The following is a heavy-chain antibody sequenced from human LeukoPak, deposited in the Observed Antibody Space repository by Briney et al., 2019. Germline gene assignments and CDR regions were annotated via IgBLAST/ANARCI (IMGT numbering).Heavy chain of an antibody. CDR3: AKGSYYDSSGSFYFDY. CDR1: GFTFSDCS. CDR2: ISGSGDNT. D-gene: IGHD3-22*01. V-gene: IGHV3-23*01. J-gene: IGHJ4*02. Sequence: GGSLRLSCAASGFTFSDCSMHWVRQAPGKGLEWVSGISGSGDNTYYADSVKGRFTISRDNSKNTLYVQVNSLGTEDTAAYYCAKGSYYDSSGSFYFDYWGQGTLVTVSS.